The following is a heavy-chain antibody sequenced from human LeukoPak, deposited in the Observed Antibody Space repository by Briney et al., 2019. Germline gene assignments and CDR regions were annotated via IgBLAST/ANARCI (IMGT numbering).Heavy chain of an antibody. CDR3: ARDRSYDFWSGYYTPDY. CDR1: GFTFSSYG. Sequence: GRSLRLSCAASGFTFSSYGIHWVRQAPGRGLEWVALIWYGGSSKYYADSVKGRFTISRDNSKNTLYLQMNSLRAEDTAVYYCARDRSYDFWSGYYTPDYWGQGTLVTVSS. D-gene: IGHD3-3*01. J-gene: IGHJ4*02. V-gene: IGHV3-33*01. CDR2: IWYGGSSK.